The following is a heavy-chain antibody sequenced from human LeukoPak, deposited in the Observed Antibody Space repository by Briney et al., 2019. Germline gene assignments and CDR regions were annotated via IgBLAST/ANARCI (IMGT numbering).Heavy chain of an antibody. D-gene: IGHD2-21*02. CDR3: ARGRRTAVVTDFDY. CDR1: GGSFSGYY. CDR2: IHYSGSS. J-gene: IGHJ4*02. V-gene: IGHV4-59*01. Sequence: SETLSLTCAVSGGSFSGYYWSWIRQPPGKGLEWIGYIHYSGSSRSHPSLNSRVTMSVDTSKSQFSLKLTSVTAADTAVYYCARGRRTAVVTDFDYWGQGILVTVPS.